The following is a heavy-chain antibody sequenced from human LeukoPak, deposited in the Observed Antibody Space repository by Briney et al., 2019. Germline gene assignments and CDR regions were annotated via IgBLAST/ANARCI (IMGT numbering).Heavy chain of an antibody. CDR3: ARGQGWLHQFDY. V-gene: IGHV3-7*01. CDR1: GFTFSSYS. J-gene: IGHJ4*02. CDR2: INEDGSEK. D-gene: IGHD5-24*01. Sequence: PGGSLGLSCAASGFTFSSYSMNWVRQAPGKGLEWVANINEDGSEKYYVDSVKGRFTISRDNSKNTLYLQMNSLRAEDTAVYYCARGQGWLHQFDYWGQGTLVTVSS.